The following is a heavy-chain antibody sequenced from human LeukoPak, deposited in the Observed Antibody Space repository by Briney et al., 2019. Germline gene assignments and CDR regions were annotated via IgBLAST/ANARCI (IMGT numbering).Heavy chain of an antibody. CDR3: ARDYYGSGSIDAFDI. D-gene: IGHD3-10*01. CDR2: IYYSGST. CDR1: GGSISSGDYY. Sequence: PSQTLSLTCTVSGGSISSGDYYWSWIRQPPGKGLEWIGYIYYSGSTYYNPSLKSRVTISVDTSKDQFSLKLSSVTAADTAVYYCARDYYGSGSIDAFDIWGQGTMVTVSS. V-gene: IGHV4-30-4*01. J-gene: IGHJ3*02.